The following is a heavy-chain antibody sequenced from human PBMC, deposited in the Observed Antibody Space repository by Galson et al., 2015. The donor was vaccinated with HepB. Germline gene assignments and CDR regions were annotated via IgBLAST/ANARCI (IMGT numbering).Heavy chain of an antibody. CDR3: ALAVAGRPRFDL. CDR2: IIPIFGTA. J-gene: IGHJ5*02. D-gene: IGHD6-19*01. Sequence: SVKVSCKASGGTFSSYAISWVRQAPGQGLEWMGGIIPIFGTANYAQKFQGRVTITADKSTSTAYMELSSLRSEDTAVYYCALAVAGRPRFDLWGQGTMVTVSS. CDR1: GGTFSSYA. V-gene: IGHV1-69*06.